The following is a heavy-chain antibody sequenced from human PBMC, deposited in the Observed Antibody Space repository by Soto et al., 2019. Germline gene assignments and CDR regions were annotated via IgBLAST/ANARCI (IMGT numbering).Heavy chain of an antibody. CDR1: GFSFSNAW. V-gene: IGHV3-15*07. CDR2: IKRKIDGEAT. J-gene: IGHJ6*02. Sequence: EVQLVESGGGLVKPGGSLRLSCAGSGFSFSNAWMNWVRQAPGKGLEWVGRIKRKIDGEATDYAAPVKGRFTVSRDDSKRALYLHMNSLKGDDPAVYYCTTGSVEGVWGQGTTVTVSS. D-gene: IGHD2-15*01. CDR3: TTGSVEGV.